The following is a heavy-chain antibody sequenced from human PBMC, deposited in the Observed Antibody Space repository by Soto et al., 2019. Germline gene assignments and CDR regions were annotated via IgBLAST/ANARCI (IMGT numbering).Heavy chain of an antibody. CDR3: ARILAPNYPYYYGMDV. V-gene: IGHV2-70*11. CDR1: GFSLSTSGMC. J-gene: IGHJ6*02. D-gene: IGHD1-7*01. CDR2: IDWDDDK. Sequence: SGPTLVNPPQPLTLTCTFSGFSLSTSGMCVSWIRQPPGKALEWLARIDWDDDKYYSTSLKIRLTISKDTSKNQVVLTMTNMDPVDTATYYCARILAPNYPYYYGMDVWGQGTTVTVSS.